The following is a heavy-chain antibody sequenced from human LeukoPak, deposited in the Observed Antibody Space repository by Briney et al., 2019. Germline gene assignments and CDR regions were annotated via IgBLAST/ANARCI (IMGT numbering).Heavy chain of an antibody. V-gene: IGHV3-7*01. D-gene: IGHD2-15*01. CDR3: ARVQYCSGGSCYRFDY. J-gene: IGHJ4*02. CDR2: IKQDGSEK. CDR1: GFTFSSYW. Sequence: GGSLRLSCAASGFTFSSYWMSWVRQAPGKGLEWVANIKQDGSEKYYVDSVKGRFTISRDNAKNSLYLQMNSLRAEDTAVYYCARVQYCSGGSCYRFDYWGQGTLVTVSS.